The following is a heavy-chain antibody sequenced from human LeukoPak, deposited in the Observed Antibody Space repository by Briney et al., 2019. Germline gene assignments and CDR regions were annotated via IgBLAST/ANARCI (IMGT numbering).Heavy chain of an antibody. D-gene: IGHD6-19*01. CDR2: INSDGSST. Sequence: GGSLRLSCAASGFTFSSYWMHWVRQAPGKGLVWVSRINSDGSSTSYADSVKGRFTISRDNAKNTLYLQMNSPRAEDTAVYYCARDHEQWLVPMNWFDPWGQGTLVTVSS. CDR3: ARDHEQWLVPMNWFDP. V-gene: IGHV3-74*01. CDR1: GFTFSSYW. J-gene: IGHJ5*02.